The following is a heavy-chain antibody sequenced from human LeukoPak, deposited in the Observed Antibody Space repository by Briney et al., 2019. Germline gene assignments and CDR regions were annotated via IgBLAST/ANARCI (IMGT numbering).Heavy chain of an antibody. CDR1: GFTFSSYT. J-gene: IGHJ4*02. Sequence: GGSLGLSCAASGFTFSSYTINWVRQAPGKGLEWVSYISSSSSTIYYADSVKGRFTISRDNAKSSLYLQMNSLRAEDTAVYYCARAARSIAAAENDYWGQGTLVTVSS. CDR3: ARAARSIAAAENDY. CDR2: ISSSSSTI. V-gene: IGHV3-48*01. D-gene: IGHD6-13*01.